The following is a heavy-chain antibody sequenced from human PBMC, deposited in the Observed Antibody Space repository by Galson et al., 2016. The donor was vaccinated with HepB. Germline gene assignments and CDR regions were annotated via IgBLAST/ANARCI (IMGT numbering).Heavy chain of an antibody. CDR2: IVVGSGNT. CDR3: AADPEQLGYYYYGMDV. CDR1: GFTFSSSA. Sequence: QSGAEVKKPGESLRISCKASGFTFSSSAVQWVRQARGQRLEWIGWIVVGSGNTNYAQKFQERVTITIDMSTSTAYMELSSLRSEDTAVYFCAADPEQLGYYYYGMDVWGQGTTVTVSS. J-gene: IGHJ6*02. V-gene: IGHV1-58*01. D-gene: IGHD6-13*01.